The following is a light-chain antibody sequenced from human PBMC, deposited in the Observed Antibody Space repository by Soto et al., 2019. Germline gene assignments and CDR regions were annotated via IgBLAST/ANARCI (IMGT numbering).Light chain of an antibody. Sequence: EIVLTQSRGTLSLSPGERATLSCRCSQSVSSTYLAWYQQKPGQAPRLLIHGASSRATGIPDRFSGSGSGTEFTLTISSLQSEDFAVYYCQQYITWPPWTFGQGTKVDIK. CDR2: GAS. CDR3: QQYITWPPWT. CDR1: QSVSSTY. J-gene: IGKJ1*01. V-gene: IGKV3-20*01.